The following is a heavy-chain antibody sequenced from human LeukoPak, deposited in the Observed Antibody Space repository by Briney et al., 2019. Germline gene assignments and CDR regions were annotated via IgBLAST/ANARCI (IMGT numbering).Heavy chain of an antibody. J-gene: IGHJ6*02. D-gene: IGHD4-17*01. CDR3: AKGGTVTTNSYYYGMDV. CDR2: IRGSGDGT. Sequence: PGGSLRLSCAVSGFTFSNFAMTWVRQAPGKGLEWVSSIRGSGDGTYYADSVKGRFTISRDNSKNTLYLQMNSLRAEDTAVYYCAKGGTVTTNSYYYGMDVWGQGTTVTVSS. V-gene: IGHV3-23*01. CDR1: GFTFSNFA.